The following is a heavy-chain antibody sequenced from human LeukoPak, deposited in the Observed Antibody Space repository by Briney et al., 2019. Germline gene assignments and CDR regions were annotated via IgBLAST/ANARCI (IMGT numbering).Heavy chain of an antibody. Sequence: GGSLRLSCAASGFTFSSYSMNWVRQAPGKGLEWVSYISSASNTIYYADSVKGRFTISRDNAKNSLYPQMNSLRAEDTAMYYCARDGWFGDYNWFDPWGQGTLVTVSS. D-gene: IGHD3-10*01. V-gene: IGHV3-48*01. CDR2: ISSASNTI. CDR1: GFTFSSYS. J-gene: IGHJ5*02. CDR3: ARDGWFGDYNWFDP.